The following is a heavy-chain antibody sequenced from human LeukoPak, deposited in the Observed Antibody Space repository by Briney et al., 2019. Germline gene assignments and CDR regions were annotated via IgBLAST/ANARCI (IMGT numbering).Heavy chain of an antibody. CDR3: ARYGSSWDLDY. D-gene: IGHD6-13*01. J-gene: IGHJ4*02. V-gene: IGHV3-21*01. CDR1: GFTVSSNY. Sequence: GGSLRLSCAASGFTVSSNYMSWVRQAPGKGLEWVSSISSSSSYIYHADSVKGRFTISRDNAKNSLYLQMNSLRAEDTAVYYCARYGSSWDLDYWGQGTLVTVSS. CDR2: ISSSSSYI.